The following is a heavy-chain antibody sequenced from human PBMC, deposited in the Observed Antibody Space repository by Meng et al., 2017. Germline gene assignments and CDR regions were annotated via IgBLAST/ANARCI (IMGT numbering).Heavy chain of an antibody. CDR3: ASSSSGSYYWWFDP. D-gene: IGHD1-26*01. CDR2: ISAYNGNT. Sequence: QEQVLQLGAGWKKPWAQGKVSCKLSGYTFTSYGISWVRQAPGQGLEWMGWISAYNGNTNYAQKLQGRVTMTTDTSTSTAYMELRSLRSDDTAVYYCASSSSGSYYWWFDPWGQGTLVTVSS. V-gene: IGHV1-18*01. J-gene: IGHJ5*02. CDR1: GYTFTSYG.